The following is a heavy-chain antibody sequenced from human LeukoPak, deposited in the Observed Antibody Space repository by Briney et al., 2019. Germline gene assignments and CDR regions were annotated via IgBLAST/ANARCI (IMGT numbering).Heavy chain of an antibody. Sequence: GGSLRLSCTASGFTFGDYAMSWFRQAPGKGLEWVGFIRSKAYGGTTEYAASVKGRFTISRDDSKSIAYLQMNSLKTEDTAVYYCTRSTEGANGDYNYSMSHGFDYWGQGTLVTVSS. D-gene: IGHD4-17*01. J-gene: IGHJ4*02. CDR3: TRSTEGANGDYNYSMSHGFDY. CDR2: IRSKAYGGTT. V-gene: IGHV3-49*03. CDR1: GFTFGDYA.